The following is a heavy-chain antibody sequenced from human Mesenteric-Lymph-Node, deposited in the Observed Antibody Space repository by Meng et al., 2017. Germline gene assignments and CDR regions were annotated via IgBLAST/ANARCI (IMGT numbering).Heavy chain of an antibody. Sequence: QVQLVQAGDEVKKPGASVKVSCKASGGTFSSYAISWVRQAPGQGLEWMGGIIPIFGTANYAQKFQGRVTITADKSTSTAYMELSSLRSEDTAVYYCARVVAAAGSNWFDPWGQGTLVTVSS. CDR1: GGTFSSYA. D-gene: IGHD6-13*01. CDR3: ARVVAAAGSNWFDP. J-gene: IGHJ5*02. V-gene: IGHV1-69*06. CDR2: IIPIFGTA.